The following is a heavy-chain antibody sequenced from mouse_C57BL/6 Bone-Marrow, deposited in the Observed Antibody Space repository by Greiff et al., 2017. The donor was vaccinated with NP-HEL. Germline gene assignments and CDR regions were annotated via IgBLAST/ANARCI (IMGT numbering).Heavy chain of an antibody. V-gene: IGHV1-5*01. D-gene: IGHD1-1*01. J-gene: IGHJ3*01. CDR1: GYTFTSYW. Sequence: VHVKQSGTVLARPGASVKMSCKTSGYTFTSYWMHWVKQRPGQGLEWIGAIYPGNSDTSYNQKFKGKAKLTAVTSASTAYMELSSLTNEDSAVYYCTRGVFITTVVATDAYWGQGTLVTVSA. CDR3: TRGVFITTVVATDAY. CDR2: IYPGNSDT.